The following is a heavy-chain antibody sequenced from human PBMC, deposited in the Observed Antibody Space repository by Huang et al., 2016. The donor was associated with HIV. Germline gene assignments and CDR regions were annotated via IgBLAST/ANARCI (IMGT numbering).Heavy chain of an antibody. CDR3: ARTFSKQLVGD. CDR1: GGSISSYS. Sequence: QVQLQESGPGLVKPSETLSLTCTVSGGSISSYSGSWIRHPAGKGLEWIGYIFYSGSTNYTPSLSLKLSSVTDADTAVYYCARTFSKQLVGDWGQGTLVTVSS. V-gene: IGHV4-59*01. CDR2: IFYSGST. J-gene: IGHJ4*02. D-gene: IGHD6-6*01.